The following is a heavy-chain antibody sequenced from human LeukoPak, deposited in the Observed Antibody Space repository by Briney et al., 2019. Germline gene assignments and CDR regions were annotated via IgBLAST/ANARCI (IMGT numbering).Heavy chain of an antibody. Sequence: PSETLSLTCIVSGVSIRSGTYYWGWIRQPPGKGLEWIGNYHNGSSYYNPSLKSRVTISEDTSGNQFSLRVTSVTAADTAVYYCARLWDSTGLYFYYYMDVWGEGTTVTVSS. CDR2: YHNGSS. D-gene: IGHD6-25*01. CDR3: ARLWDSTGLYFYYYMDV. V-gene: IGHV4-39*01. J-gene: IGHJ6*03. CDR1: GVSIRSGTYY.